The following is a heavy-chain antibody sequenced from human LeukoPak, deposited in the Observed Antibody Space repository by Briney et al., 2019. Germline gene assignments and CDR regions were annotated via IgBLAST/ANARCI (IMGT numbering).Heavy chain of an antibody. J-gene: IGHJ2*01. V-gene: IGHV4-59*01. CDR1: GGSISSYY. CDR3: ARDGSSGYPWYFDL. CDR2: IYYSGST. Sequence: SETLSLTCTVSGGSISSYYWSWIRQPPGKGLEWIGYIYYSGSTNYNPSLKSRVTISVDTSKNQFSLKLSSVTAADTAVYYCARDGSSGYPWYFDLWGRGTLVTVSS. D-gene: IGHD3-22*01.